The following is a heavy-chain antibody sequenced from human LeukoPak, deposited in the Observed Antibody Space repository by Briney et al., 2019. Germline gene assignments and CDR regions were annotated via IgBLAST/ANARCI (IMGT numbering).Heavy chain of an antibody. CDR1: GFTFSDTW. V-gene: IGHV3-21*01. Sequence: GGSLRLSCAASGFTFSDTWMHWVRQAPGKGLEWISAITSSSSYTFYADSVKGRFTISRDNAQNSLYLQMNSLRVEDTAIYYCARDPYNGAYSEGYYYYYMDVWGKGTTVTVSS. J-gene: IGHJ6*03. CDR2: ITSSSSYT. CDR3: ARDPYNGAYSEGYYYYYMDV. D-gene: IGHD1-1*01.